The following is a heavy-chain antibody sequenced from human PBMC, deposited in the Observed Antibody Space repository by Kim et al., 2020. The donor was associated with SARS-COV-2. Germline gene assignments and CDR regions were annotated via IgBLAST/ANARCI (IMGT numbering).Heavy chain of an antibody. CDR3: ARAPRGEDYFDY. V-gene: IGHV4-30-2*04. D-gene: IGHD3-10*01. J-gene: IGHJ4*02. Sequence: YYSTSLKSRVTTSVDTSKNQFSLKLSSVTAADTAVYYCARAPRGEDYFDYWGQGTLVTVSS.